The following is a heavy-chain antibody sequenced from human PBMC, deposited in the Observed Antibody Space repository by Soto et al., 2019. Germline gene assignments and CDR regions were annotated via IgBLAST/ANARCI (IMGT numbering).Heavy chain of an antibody. CDR2: ISSSSSYT. CDR1: GFTFSDYY. V-gene: IGHV3-11*06. CDR3: ARDRAGTLWFGELGDY. J-gene: IGHJ4*02. D-gene: IGHD3-10*01. Sequence: GGSLRLSCAASGFTFSDYYMSWIRQAPWKGLEWVSYISSSSSYTNYADSVKGRFTISRDNAKNSLYLQMNSLRAEDTAVYYCARDRAGTLWFGELGDYWGQGTLVTVSS.